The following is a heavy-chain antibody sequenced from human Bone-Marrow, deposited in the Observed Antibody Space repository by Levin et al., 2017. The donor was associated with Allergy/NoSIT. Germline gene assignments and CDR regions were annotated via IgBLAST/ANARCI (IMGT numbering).Heavy chain of an antibody. CDR1: GFHFNNSA. CDR3: ARRPLGGALDV. D-gene: IGHD3-16*01. V-gene: IGHV3-30*03. J-gene: IGHJ6*02. Sequence: LSLTCAASGFHFNNSAFHWVRQAPGKGLEWVAVISSAGGNKKYIDSVEGRFTISRDNAKKTLFLQMNSLRPEDTAVYYCARRPLGGALDVWGQGTTVIVSS. CDR2: ISSAGGNK.